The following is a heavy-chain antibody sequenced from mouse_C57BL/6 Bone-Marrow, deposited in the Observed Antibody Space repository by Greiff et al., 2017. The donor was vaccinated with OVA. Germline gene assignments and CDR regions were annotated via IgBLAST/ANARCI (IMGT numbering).Heavy chain of an antibody. V-gene: IGHV1-81*01. D-gene: IGHD2-5*01. J-gene: IGHJ2*01. Sequence: VQLQQSGAELARPGASVKLSCKASGYTFTSYGISWVKQRTGQGLEWIGEIYPRSGNTYYNEKFKGKATLTADKSSSTAYMELRSLTSEDSAVYFCARGYSNSCDYWGQGTTLTVSS. CDR1: GYTFTSYG. CDR3: ARGYSNSCDY. CDR2: IYPRSGNT.